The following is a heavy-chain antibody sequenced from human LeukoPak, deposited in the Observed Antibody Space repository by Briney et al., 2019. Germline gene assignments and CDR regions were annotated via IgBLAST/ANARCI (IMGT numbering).Heavy chain of an antibody. CDR2: IKQEGRKK. J-gene: IGHJ4*02. CDR1: GFAFSSYW. Sequence: GGSLTLSCVASGFAFSSYWMRCVRPAPGKGREWVAFIKQEGRKKYYVDSLKGRFTISRDNAKNSLYLQMNSLRAEDTAVYYCVRGAFGYCSSSGCYNTFDYWGQGTLVTASS. V-gene: IGHV3-7*01. CDR3: VRGAFGYCSSSGCYNTFDY. D-gene: IGHD2-2*02.